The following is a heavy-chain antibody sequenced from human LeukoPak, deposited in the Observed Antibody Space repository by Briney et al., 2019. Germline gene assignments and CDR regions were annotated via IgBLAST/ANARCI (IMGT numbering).Heavy chain of an antibody. Sequence: SETLSLTCNVSGGSISTYYWSWIRQPPGKKLEWIGHIYSSGTTNQNPSLKSRVSTSADTSLCQFSLQVSSVTAADTAVYHWPSGSGRSYYYGIDVWGQGTTVTVSS. D-gene: IGHD1-1*01. CDR1: GGSISTYY. CDR2: IYSSGTT. J-gene: IGHJ6*02. CDR3: PSGSGRSYYYGIDV. V-gene: IGHV4-59*01.